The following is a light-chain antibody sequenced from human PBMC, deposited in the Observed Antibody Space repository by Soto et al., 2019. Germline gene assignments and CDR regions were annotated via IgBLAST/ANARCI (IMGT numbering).Light chain of an antibody. Sequence: DIVMTQSPATLSVSPGERATLSCRASQSVSSNLAWYQQKPGQAPRLLIYGASTRATCIPARFSGSGSGTAFTFTISSLQSEDFAVYYCQQYNNLHTFGQGTKLEIK. CDR2: GAS. CDR3: QQYNNLHT. J-gene: IGKJ2*01. V-gene: IGKV3-15*01. CDR1: QSVSSN.